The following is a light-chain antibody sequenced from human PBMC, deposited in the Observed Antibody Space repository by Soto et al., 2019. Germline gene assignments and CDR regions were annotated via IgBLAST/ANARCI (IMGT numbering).Light chain of an antibody. Sequence: QSVLTQPASVSGSPGQSITISCTGTSSDIGNYNYVSWYQHHPGKAPKLMIYEVTNRPSGVSNRFSGSKSGNTASLTISGLQAGDEADYYCSSYTSRSIFYVFGTGTQLTVL. J-gene: IGLJ1*01. CDR3: SSYTSRSIFYV. V-gene: IGLV2-14*01. CDR1: SSDIGNYNY. CDR2: EVT.